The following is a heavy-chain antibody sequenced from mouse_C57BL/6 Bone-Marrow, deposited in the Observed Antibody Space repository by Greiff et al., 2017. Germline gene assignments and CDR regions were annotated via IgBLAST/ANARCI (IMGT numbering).Heavy chain of an antibody. CDR3: ARRYGSYYYAMDY. CDR2: IHPNSGST. V-gene: IGHV1-64*01. J-gene: IGHJ4*01. Sequence: QVQLQQPGAELVKPGASVTLSCKASGYTFTSYWMHWVKQRPGQGLEWIGMIHPNSGSTNYNEKFKSKATLTVDKSSSTAYMQLSSLTSEDSAVYYCARRYGSYYYAMDYWGQGTSVTVSS. D-gene: IGHD1-1*01. CDR1: GYTFTSYW.